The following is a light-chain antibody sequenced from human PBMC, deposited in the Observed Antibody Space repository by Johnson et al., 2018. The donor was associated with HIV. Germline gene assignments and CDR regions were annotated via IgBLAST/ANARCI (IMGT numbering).Light chain of an antibody. V-gene: IGLV1-51*01. J-gene: IGLJ1*01. CDR2: DNN. CDR1: SSNIGRNY. CDR3: GTWDSSLSAFYV. Sequence: QSVLTQPPSVSAAPGQKVTISCSGSSSNIGRNYVSWYQQLPGTAPKLLIFDNNKRPSGIPDRFSGSKSGTSATLGITGLQTGDDADYYCGTWDSSLSAFYVFGTGTKVTVL.